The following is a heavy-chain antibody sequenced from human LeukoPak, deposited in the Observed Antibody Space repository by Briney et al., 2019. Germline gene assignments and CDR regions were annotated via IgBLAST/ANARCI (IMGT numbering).Heavy chain of an antibody. J-gene: IGHJ4*02. D-gene: IGHD6-19*01. CDR3: ARLGGYSSGWSLDY. CDR1: EFAVSSNF. V-gene: IGHV3-53*01. CDR2: IYSGGST. Sequence: GGSLRLSCAASEFAVSSNFISWVRQAPGKGLEWVSVIYSGGSTYYADSVKGRFTISRDNSKNTLYLQMNSLRAEDTAVYYCARLGGYSSGWSLDYWGQGTLVTVSS.